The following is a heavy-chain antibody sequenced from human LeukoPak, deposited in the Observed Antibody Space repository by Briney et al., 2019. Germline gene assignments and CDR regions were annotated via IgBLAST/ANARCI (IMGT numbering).Heavy chain of an antibody. J-gene: IGHJ5*02. D-gene: IGHD3-22*01. CDR2: IYYSGST. CDR1: GGSISSYY. CDR3: ARGRYSSGYSWFDP. Sequence: PSETLSLTCTVSGGSISSYYWSWIRQPPGKGLEWIGYIYYSGSTNYNPSLKSRVTISVDTSKNQFSLKLSSVTAADTAVYYCARGRYSSGYSWFDPWGQGTLVTVSS. V-gene: IGHV4-59*01.